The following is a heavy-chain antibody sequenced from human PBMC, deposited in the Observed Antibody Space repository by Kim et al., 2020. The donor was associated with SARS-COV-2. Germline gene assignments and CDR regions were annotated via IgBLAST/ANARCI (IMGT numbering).Heavy chain of an antibody. CDR1: GFTFSSYS. Sequence: GGSLRLSCAASGFTFSSYSMNWVRQAPGKGLEWVSYISSSSTIYYADSVKGRFTISRDNAKNSLYLQMNSLRDEDTAVYYCARDYGTMVRDTGDYWGQGT. CDR2: ISSSSTI. J-gene: IGHJ4*02. V-gene: IGHV3-48*02. CDR3: ARDYGTMVRDTGDY. D-gene: IGHD3-10*01.